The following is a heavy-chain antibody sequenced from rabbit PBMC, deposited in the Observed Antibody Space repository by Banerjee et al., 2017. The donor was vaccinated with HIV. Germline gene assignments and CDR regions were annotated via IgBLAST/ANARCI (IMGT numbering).Heavy chain of an antibody. V-gene: IGHV1S40*01. D-gene: IGHD1-1*01. CDR1: GFSFSSSYY. Sequence: QSLEESGGDLVKPGASLTLTCTASGFSFSSSYYMCWVRQAPGKGLEWIACIYAGSSGTTYYATWAKGRFTISKTSSTTVTLQMTSLTAADTATYFCARDSTSYSGYAFNLWGPGTLVTVS. J-gene: IGHJ4*01. CDR2: IYAGSSGTT. CDR3: ARDSTSYSGYAFNL.